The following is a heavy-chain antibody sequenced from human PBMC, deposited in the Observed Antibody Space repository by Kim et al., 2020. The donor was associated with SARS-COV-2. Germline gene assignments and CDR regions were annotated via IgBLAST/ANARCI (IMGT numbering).Heavy chain of an antibody. V-gene: IGHV4-4*07. Sequence: SETLSLTCTVSGASISSYYWSWIRQPAGKGLEWIGRIYSSGRTDYNPSPKSRVTMAVDTSKNQFSLKLSSVTAADTAVYYCSRREGGSNYFDHWGQGTL. CDR2: IYSSGRT. J-gene: IGHJ4*02. CDR1: GASISSYY. CDR3: SRREGGSNYFDH. D-gene: IGHD1-26*01.